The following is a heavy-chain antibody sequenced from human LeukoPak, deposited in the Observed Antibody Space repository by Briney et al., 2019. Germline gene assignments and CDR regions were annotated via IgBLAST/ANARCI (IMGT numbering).Heavy chain of an antibody. CDR1: GGSISSGSYY. D-gene: IGHD3-22*01. CDR2: IYTSGST. J-gene: IGHJ3*02. CDR3: ARDPPAYYYDSTNSRGAFDI. Sequence: KTSETLSLTCTVSGGSISSGSYYWSWIRQPAGKGLEWIGRIYTSGSTNYNPSLKSRVTISVDTSKNQFSLKLSSVTAADTAVYCCARDPPAYYYDSTNSRGAFDIWGQGTMVTVSS. V-gene: IGHV4-61*02.